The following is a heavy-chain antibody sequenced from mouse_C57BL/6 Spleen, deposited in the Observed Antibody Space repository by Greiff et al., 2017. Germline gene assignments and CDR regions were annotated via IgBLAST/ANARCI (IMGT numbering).Heavy chain of an antibody. V-gene: IGHV1-9*01. J-gene: IGHJ1*03. CDR3: ARALLPPYGSHWYFDV. Sequence: QVQLKESGAELMKPGASVKLSCKATGYTFTGYWIEWVKQRPGHGLEWIGEILPGSGSTNYNEKFKGKATFTADTSSNTAYMQLSSLTTEDSAIYYCARALLPPYGSHWYFDVWGTGTTVTVSS. CDR2: ILPGSGST. CDR1: GYTFTGYW. D-gene: IGHD1-1*01.